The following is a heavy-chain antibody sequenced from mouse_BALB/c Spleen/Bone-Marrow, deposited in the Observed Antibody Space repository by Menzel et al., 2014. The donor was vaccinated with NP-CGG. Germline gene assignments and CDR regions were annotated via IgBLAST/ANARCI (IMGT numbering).Heavy chain of an antibody. CDR1: GHTFXSYV. CDR3: ARYPDYYGSSNAMDY. V-gene: IGHV1-14*01. D-gene: IGHD1-1*01. CDR2: INPYNDGT. J-gene: IGHJ4*01. Sequence: VQLQQSGPELVKPGASVKMSCKASGHTFXSYVMHWVKQKPGQGLEWIGYINPYNDGTKYNEKFKGKATLTSDKSSSTAYMELSSLTSEDSAVYYCARYPDYYGSSNAMDYWGQGTSVTVSS.